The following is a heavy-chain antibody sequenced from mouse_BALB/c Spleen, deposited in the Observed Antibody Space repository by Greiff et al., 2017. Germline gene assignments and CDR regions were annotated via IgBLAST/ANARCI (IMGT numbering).Heavy chain of an antibody. V-gene: IGHV5-17*01. CDR3: VRFGGSSPYCFFDV. CDR1: GFTFSAYG. Sequence: EVQLMESGGDLVKPGGSLKLSCAASGFTFSAYGMHWVRQTPEKGLEWVAYVSSGSSTIFYADKVKGRFTISRNSAKSTLFLQMTSLRSEDTAMYFCVRFGGSSPYCFFDVWGTGTTVTVSS. CDR2: VSSGSSTI. J-gene: IGHJ1*03. D-gene: IGHD1-1*01.